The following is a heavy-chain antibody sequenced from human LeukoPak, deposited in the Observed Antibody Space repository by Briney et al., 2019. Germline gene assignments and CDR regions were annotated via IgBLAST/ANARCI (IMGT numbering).Heavy chain of an antibody. CDR1: GGSISSYY. J-gene: IGHJ4*02. V-gene: IGHV4-4*07. CDR3: ARRFMGRDGYNSGFDY. D-gene: IGHD5-24*01. Sequence: SETLSLTCTVSGGSISSYYWSWIRQPAGKGLEWIGRIYTSGSTNYNPSLRSRVTMSVDTSKNQFSLKLSSVTAADTAVYYCARRFMGRDGYNSGFDYWGQGTLVTVSS. CDR2: IYTSGST.